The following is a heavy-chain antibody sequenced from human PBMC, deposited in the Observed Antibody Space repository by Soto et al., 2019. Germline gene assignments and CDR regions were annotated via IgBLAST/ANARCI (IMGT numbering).Heavy chain of an antibody. Sequence: QVQLVQSGAEVKKPGSSVKVSCKASGGTFSSYAISWVRQAPGQGLEWMGGIIPIFGTANYAQKFQGRVTITADESXXTXYXXLSSLRSEDTAVYYCARDLAAGTVFFANYYYGMDVWGQGTTVTVSS. CDR3: ARDLAAGTVFFANYYYGMDV. CDR2: IIPIFGTA. J-gene: IGHJ6*02. CDR1: GGTFSSYA. V-gene: IGHV1-69*12. D-gene: IGHD6-13*01.